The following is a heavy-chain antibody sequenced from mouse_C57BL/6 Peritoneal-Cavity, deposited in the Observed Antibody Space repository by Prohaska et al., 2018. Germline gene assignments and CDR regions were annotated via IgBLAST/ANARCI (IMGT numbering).Heavy chain of an antibody. CDR3: ARVRGHAMDY. CDR1: GYTFTDYS. J-gene: IGHJ4*01. V-gene: IGHV1-19*01. CDR2: INPYNGGT. Sequence: EVQLQQSGPVLVKPGASVKMSCKASGYTFTDYSMNWVKQSHGKSHEWIGVINPYNGGTSYNQKFKGKATLTVDKSSSTAYMELNGLTSEDSAVYFCARVRGHAMDYWGQGTSVTVSS.